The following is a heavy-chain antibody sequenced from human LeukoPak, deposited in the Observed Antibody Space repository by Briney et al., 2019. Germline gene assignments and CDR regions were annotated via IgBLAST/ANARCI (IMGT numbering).Heavy chain of an antibody. CDR2: IYPGDSDT. J-gene: IGHJ4*02. CDR3: ARRFTGSYSFDY. V-gene: IGHV5-51*01. D-gene: IGHD1-26*01. Sequence: GESLKISCKGSGYRFTEYWIAWVRQMPGKGLEYMGLIYPGDSDTRYSPSFQGQVTISADKSISTVYLQWSSLKASDTAMYYCARRFTGSYSFDYWGQGTLVTVSS. CDR1: GYRFTEYW.